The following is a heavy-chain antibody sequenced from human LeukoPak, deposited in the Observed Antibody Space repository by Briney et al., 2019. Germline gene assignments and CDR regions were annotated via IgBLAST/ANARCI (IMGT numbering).Heavy chain of an antibody. CDR1: GFTFSSYT. CDR3: AELGITMIGGV. CDR2: ISSSSSYI. J-gene: IGHJ6*04. V-gene: IGHV3-21*01. D-gene: IGHD3-10*02. Sequence: PGGSLRLSCAASGFTFSSYTMNWVRQAPGKGLEWVSSISSSSSYIFYADSVKGRFTISRDNAKNSLYLQMNSLRAEDTAVYYCAELGITMIGGVWGKGTTVTISS.